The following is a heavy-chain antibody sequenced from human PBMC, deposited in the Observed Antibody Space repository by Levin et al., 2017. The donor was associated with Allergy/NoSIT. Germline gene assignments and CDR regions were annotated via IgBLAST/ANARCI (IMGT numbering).Heavy chain of an antibody. Sequence: GESLKISCAASGFTFSAFVVNWVRQAPGKGLEWVSGISVSGDTTFYADSVQGRVTMSRDNFKNTLFLQMGSLRVEDTAIYYCARSPSDFLGGYGMDVWGQGTTVAVSS. J-gene: IGHJ6*02. CDR1: GFTFSAFV. V-gene: IGHV3-23*01. CDR2: ISVSGDTT. CDR3: ARSPSDFLGGYGMDV. D-gene: IGHD3-16*01.